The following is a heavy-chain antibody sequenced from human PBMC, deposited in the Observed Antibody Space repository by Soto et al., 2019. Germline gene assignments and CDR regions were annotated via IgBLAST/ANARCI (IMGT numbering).Heavy chain of an antibody. V-gene: IGHV4-39*01. Sequence: SETLSLTCTVSGVSISSSSYYWGWIRQPPGKGLEWIGNIYYSGSTYYNPSLKSRVTISVDTSKNQFSLKLSSVTAADTAVYYCARRGYSSSWTDNYYYYYIDVWGKGTTVTVSS. CDR2: IYYSGST. CDR1: GVSISSSSYY. CDR3: ARRGYSSSWTDNYYYYYIDV. D-gene: IGHD6-13*01. J-gene: IGHJ6*03.